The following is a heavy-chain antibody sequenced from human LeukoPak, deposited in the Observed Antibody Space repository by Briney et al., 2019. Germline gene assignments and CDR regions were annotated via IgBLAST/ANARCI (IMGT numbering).Heavy chain of an antibody. J-gene: IGHJ6*03. Sequence: ASVKVSCKASGYTFTSYGISWVRQAPGQGLEWMGGIIPIFGTANYAQKFQGRVTITADESTSTAYMELSSLRSEDTAVYYCARDRSTADYYYMDVWGKGTTVTVSS. V-gene: IGHV1-69*13. CDR1: GYTFTSYG. CDR2: IIPIFGTA. D-gene: IGHD6-6*01. CDR3: ARDRSTADYYYMDV.